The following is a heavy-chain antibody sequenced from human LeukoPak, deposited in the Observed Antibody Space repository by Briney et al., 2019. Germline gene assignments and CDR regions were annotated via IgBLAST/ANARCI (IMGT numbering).Heavy chain of an antibody. D-gene: IGHD1-26*01. CDR3: ARGVVGATTGWYFDL. V-gene: IGHV3-30-3*01. J-gene: IGHJ2*01. CDR2: ISNDGGNK. CDR1: GFTFSSNE. Sequence: GGSLRLSCEASGFTFSSNEMHWVRQAPGKGLEWVTLISNDGGNKYYAESVKGRFTISRDNFKNTLYLHMNRLRAEDTTVYYCARGVVGATTGWYFDLWGRGTLVTVSS.